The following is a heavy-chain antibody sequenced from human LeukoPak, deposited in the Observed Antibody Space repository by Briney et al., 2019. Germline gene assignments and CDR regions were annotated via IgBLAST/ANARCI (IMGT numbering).Heavy chain of an antibody. J-gene: IGHJ4*02. CDR2: IYHSGST. V-gene: IGHV4-38-2*01. CDR1: NFSISSGYY. Sequence: SETLSLTCAVSNFSISSGYYWGWIRQPPGKGLEWIGSIYHSGSTYYNPSLKSRLTISVDTSKNQFSLKLSSVTAADTAVYDCARRGVIAARLFDYWGQGTLVTVSS. CDR3: ARRGVIAARLFDY. D-gene: IGHD6-6*01.